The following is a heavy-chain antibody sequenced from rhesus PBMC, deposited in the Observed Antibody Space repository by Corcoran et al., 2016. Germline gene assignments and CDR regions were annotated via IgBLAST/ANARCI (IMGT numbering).Heavy chain of an antibody. D-gene: IGHD6S26*01. CDR3: AREGYSSGWSPYYFDY. Sequence: QVQLQESGPGLVKPSETLSLTCAVSGYSISSGYGWSWIRQPPGKGLEWIGYIGGSSGSTNYNPSLKSRVTISKDTSKNQFSLKLSSVTAADTAVYYCAREGYSSGWSPYYFDYWGQGVLVTVSS. CDR1: GYSISSGYG. CDR2: IGGSSGST. J-gene: IGHJ4*01. V-gene: IGHV4-127*01.